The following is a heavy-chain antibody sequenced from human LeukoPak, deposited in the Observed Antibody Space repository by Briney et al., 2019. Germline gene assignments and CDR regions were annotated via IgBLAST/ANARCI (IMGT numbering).Heavy chain of an antibody. CDR2: VSHDGHTK. CDR1: GFTFSAYG. CDR3: AKKAATSQIDY. D-gene: IGHD6-25*01. V-gene: IGHV3-30*18. Sequence: GGSLRLSCAASGFTFSAYGMHWVRQVPVKGLQWVAVVSHDGHTKYYEDSVKGRFTISRDNSKNTLSLQMNSLRPDDTGVYFCAKKAATSQIDYWGQGTLVTVSS. J-gene: IGHJ4*02.